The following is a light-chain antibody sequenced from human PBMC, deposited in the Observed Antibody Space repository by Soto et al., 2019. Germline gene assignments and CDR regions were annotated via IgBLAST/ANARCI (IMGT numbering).Light chain of an antibody. Sequence: DIEMTQSPSSLSASLGETITITCRASQSISSSLNWFQHSPGQPPKLLLFAASNLHAGVPPRFSGSGSGTSFSLTIRSLQPEDFATYYCQQSFNLPRTFGPGTRVEFK. J-gene: IGKJ1*01. CDR2: AAS. CDR3: QQSFNLPRT. CDR1: QSISSS. V-gene: IGKV1-39*01.